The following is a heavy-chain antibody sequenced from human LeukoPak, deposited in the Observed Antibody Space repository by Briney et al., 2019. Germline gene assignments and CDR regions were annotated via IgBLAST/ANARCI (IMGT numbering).Heavy chain of an antibody. J-gene: IGHJ4*02. CDR3: AKPYGSYNYGAFDS. Sequence: GGSLRLSCAASGFTFSSYSMNWVRQAPGKGLEWVSFISRSGDSTSYADSVKGRFTISRDNSKNTLYLQMNSLRAEDTAVYYCAKPYGSYNYGAFDSWGQGTLVTVSS. V-gene: IGHV3-23*01. CDR1: GFTFSSYS. CDR2: ISRSGDST. D-gene: IGHD4/OR15-4a*01.